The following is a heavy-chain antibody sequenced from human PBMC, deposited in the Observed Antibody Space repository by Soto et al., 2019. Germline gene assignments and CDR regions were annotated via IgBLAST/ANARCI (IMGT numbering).Heavy chain of an antibody. CDR3: ARTGDGHHDFLDY. CDR2: INQDGNED. J-gene: IGHJ4*02. V-gene: IGHV3-7*01. D-gene: IGHD1-1*01. Sequence: AGSLTLSCAASGFTFSSYWMNWVRQAPGKGLEWVANINQDGNEDNLLDSVKGRFTISRDNAKNSLFLQMNSLRVDDTAVYYCARTGDGHHDFLDYWGQGALVTVSS. CDR1: GFTFSSYW.